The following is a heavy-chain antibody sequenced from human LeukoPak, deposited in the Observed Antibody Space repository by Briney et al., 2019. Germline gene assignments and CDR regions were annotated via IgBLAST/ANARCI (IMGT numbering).Heavy chain of an antibody. CDR2: INHSGST. J-gene: IGHJ4*02. V-gene: IGHV4-34*01. D-gene: IGHD3-10*01. Sequence: AETLSLTCAVYGGSFSGYYWSWIRQPPGKGLEWIGEINHSGSTNYNPSLKSRVTISVDTSKNQFSLKLSSVTAADTAVYYCARFPLYGLIVSVFDYWGQGTLVTVSS. CDR1: GGSFSGYY. CDR3: ARFPLYGLIVSVFDY.